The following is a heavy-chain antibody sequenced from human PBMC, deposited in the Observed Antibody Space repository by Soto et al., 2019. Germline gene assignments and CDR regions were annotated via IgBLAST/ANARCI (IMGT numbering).Heavy chain of an antibody. CDR3: VRFSILVSGRGRGAFFDS. CDR2: IKEGGSEK. Sequence: GGSLRLSCAASGFTFSNYWMSWVRQVPGKGLAWVSNIKEGGSEKYYVDSVKGRFTISRDNAKNSVHLQMNSLRDEDTAVYYCVRFSILVSGRGRGAFFDSWGQGTPVTVSS. J-gene: IGHJ4*02. CDR1: GFTFSNYW. V-gene: IGHV3-7*03. D-gene: IGHD6-19*01.